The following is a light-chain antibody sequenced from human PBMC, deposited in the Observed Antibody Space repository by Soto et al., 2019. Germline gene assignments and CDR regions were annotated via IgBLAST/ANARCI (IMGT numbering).Light chain of an antibody. CDR3: QQYDYLPPT. Sequence: DIQMTQSPSSLSASVGDRVTITCQASQDISDYLNWYQQKPGKAPELLIYDASNLETGVPSRFSGSGSGTHFTFTINSLQPEDIATYYCQQYDYLPPTFGPGTKVYIK. CDR2: DAS. J-gene: IGKJ3*01. V-gene: IGKV1-33*01. CDR1: QDISDY.